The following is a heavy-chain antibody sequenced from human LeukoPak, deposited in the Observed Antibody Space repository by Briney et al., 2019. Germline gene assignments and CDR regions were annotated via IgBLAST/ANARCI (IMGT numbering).Heavy chain of an antibody. D-gene: IGHD3-10*01. V-gene: IGHV3-23*01. CDR1: GFTFSSYA. J-gene: IGHJ4*02. CDR2: ISGSGGST. Sequence: GGSLRLSCAASGFTFSSYAMSWVRQAPGKGLEWVSAISGSGGSTYYADSVKGRFTISRDNSKTTLYLQMNSLRAEDTAVYYCAKDRLLWFGELFCFFDYWGQGTLVTVSS. CDR3: AKDRLLWFGELFCFFDY.